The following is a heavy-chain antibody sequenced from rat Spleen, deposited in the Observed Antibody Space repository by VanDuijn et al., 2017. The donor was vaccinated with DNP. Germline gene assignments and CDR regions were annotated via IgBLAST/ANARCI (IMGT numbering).Heavy chain of an antibody. V-gene: IGHV5-22*01. CDR3: ASWAPIAPLSTSNY. D-gene: IGHD1-2*01. J-gene: IGHJ2*01. Sequence: EVQLVESGGDLVQPGRSLKLFCAASGFSFSDYYMAWVRQAPTKGLEWVAYIGYDGGYINYGDSVKGRFTISRDNAENTVYLQMSSLRSEDTATYYCASWAPIAPLSTSNYWGQGVMVTVSS. CDR1: GFSFSDYY. CDR2: IGYDGGYI.